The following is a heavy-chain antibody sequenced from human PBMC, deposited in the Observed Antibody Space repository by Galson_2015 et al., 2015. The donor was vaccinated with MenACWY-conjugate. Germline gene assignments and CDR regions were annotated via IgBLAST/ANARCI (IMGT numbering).Heavy chain of an antibody. V-gene: IGHV3-23*01. J-gene: IGHJ6*03. CDR2: ISDSGAAT. CDR1: GFTFRQYA. Sequence: SLRLSCAVSGFTFRQYAMSWVRRAPGTGLEWVAIISDSGAATHYIDSVKGRFTIPRDNSKNTLYLQMSRLRAEDTALYYCAKDVYMDVWGKGTTVSVSS. CDR3: AKDVYMDV.